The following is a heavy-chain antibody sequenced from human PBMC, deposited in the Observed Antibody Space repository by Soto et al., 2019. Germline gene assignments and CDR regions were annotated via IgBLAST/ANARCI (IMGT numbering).Heavy chain of an antibody. V-gene: IGHV3-74*03. CDR1: GFTFSSYW. CDR3: ARVETCSSTSCYSVFDY. Sequence: EVQLVESGGGLVQPGGSLRLSSAASGFTFSSYWMHWVRQAPGKGLVWVSRINSDGSSTTYADSVKGRFTISRDNAKNTLYLQMNSLRAEDTAVYYCARVETCSSTSCYSVFDYWGQGTLVTVSS. CDR2: INSDGSST. J-gene: IGHJ4*02. D-gene: IGHD2-2*01.